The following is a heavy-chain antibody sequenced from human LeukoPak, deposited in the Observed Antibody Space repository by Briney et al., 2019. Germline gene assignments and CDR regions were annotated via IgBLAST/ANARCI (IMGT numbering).Heavy chain of an antibody. D-gene: IGHD2-15*01. Sequence: GGSLRLSCAASGITFSIYWVSWVRQAPGKGLEWVANIKHDGSEKYYVDSVKGRFTISRDNAKNSLYLQMNSLRAEDTALYYCARYFSGGSCFDYWGQGTLVTVSS. CDR1: GITFSIYW. J-gene: IGHJ4*02. CDR3: ARYFSGGSCFDY. CDR2: IKHDGSEK. V-gene: IGHV3-7*03.